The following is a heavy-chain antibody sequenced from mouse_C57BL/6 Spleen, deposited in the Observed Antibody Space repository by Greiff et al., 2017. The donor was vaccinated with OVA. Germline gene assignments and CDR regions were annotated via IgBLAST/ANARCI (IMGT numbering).Heavy chain of an antibody. D-gene: IGHD2-4*01. CDR2: IDPSDSET. Sequence: QVQLQQPGAELVRPGSSVKLSCKASGYTFTSYWMHWVKQRPIQGLEWIGNIDPSDSETHYNQKFKDKATLTVDKSSSTAYMQLSSLTSEDSAVYYCARGHYDYDAGAYAMHYWGQGTSVTVSS. CDR1: GYTFTSYW. J-gene: IGHJ4*01. V-gene: IGHV1-52*01. CDR3: ARGHYDYDAGAYAMHY.